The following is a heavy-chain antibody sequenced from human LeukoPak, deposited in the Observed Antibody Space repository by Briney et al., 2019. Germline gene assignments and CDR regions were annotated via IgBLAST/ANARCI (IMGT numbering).Heavy chain of an antibody. D-gene: IGHD3-22*01. CDR3: ASSFISYDSSGYYEIGY. CDR2: ISSSGSTI. CDR1: GFTFSSYE. V-gene: IGHV3-48*03. Sequence: GGSLRLSCAASGFTFSSYEMNWVRQAPGKGLEWVSYISSSGSTIYYADSVKGRFTISRDNAKNSLYLQMNSLRAEDTAVYYCASSFISYDSSGYYEIGYWGQGTLVTVSS. J-gene: IGHJ4*02.